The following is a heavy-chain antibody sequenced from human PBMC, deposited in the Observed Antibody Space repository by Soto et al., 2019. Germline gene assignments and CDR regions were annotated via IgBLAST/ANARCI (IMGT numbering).Heavy chain of an antibody. CDR1: GYTFTSYA. J-gene: IGHJ3*02. CDR2: INAGNGNT. V-gene: IGHV1-3*01. D-gene: IGHD3-9*01. Sequence: ASAKVSCKASGYTFTSYAMHWVRQAPGQRLEWMGWINAGNGNTKYSQKFQGRVTITRDTSASTAYMELSSLRSEDTAVYYCARDRLDYDILTGYYSDNAFDIWGQGTMVTVSS. CDR3: ARDRLDYDILTGYYSDNAFDI.